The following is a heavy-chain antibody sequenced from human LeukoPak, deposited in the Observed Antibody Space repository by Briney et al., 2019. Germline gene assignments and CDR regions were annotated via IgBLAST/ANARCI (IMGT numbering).Heavy chain of an antibody. CDR2: IYPGDSDT. V-gene: IGHV5-51*01. CDR1: GYSFTSYW. D-gene: IGHD2-15*01. J-gene: IGHJ4*02. Sequence: GESLKISCKGSGYSFTSYWIGWVRQMPGKGLEWMGIIYPGDSDTRYSPSFQGQVTISADKSISTAYLQWSSLKASDTAMYYCARQTLGYCSGGSCYPDYWGQGTLVTVSS. CDR3: ARQTLGYCSGGSCYPDY.